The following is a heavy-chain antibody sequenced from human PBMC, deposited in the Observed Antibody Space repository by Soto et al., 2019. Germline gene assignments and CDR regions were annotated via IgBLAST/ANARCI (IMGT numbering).Heavy chain of an antibody. V-gene: IGHV3-23*01. Sequence: GGSLRLSCAASGFTFSSYAMSWVRQAPGKGLEWVSAISGSGGSTYYADSVKGRFTISRDNSKNTLYLQMNSLRAEDTAVYYCAKVDYYDSSGRYGMDVWGQGTTVTSP. CDR3: AKVDYYDSSGRYGMDV. CDR1: GFTFSSYA. CDR2: ISGSGGST. D-gene: IGHD3-22*01. J-gene: IGHJ6*02.